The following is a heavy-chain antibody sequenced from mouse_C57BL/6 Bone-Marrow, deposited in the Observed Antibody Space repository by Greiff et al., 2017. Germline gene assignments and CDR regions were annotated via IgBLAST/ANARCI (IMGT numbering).Heavy chain of an antibody. J-gene: IGHJ4*01. CDR2: IYPGSGST. CDR3: ARESYDYDLYAMDY. V-gene: IGHV1-55*01. D-gene: IGHD2-4*01. CDR1: GYTFPRYW. Sequence: QVQLQQPGAELVKPGASVKMSCKASGYTFPRYWITWVKQRPGQGLEWIGDIYPGSGSTNYNEKFKSKATLTVDTSSSTAYRQLSRLTSEDSAVYYCARESYDYDLYAMDYWGQGASVTVSS.